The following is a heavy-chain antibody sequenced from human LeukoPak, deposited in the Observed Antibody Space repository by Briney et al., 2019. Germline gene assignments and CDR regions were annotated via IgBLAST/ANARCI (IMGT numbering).Heavy chain of an antibody. J-gene: IGHJ4*02. D-gene: IGHD3-22*01. CDR3: ARHSYYYDSSGYYYVGYFDY. Sequence: AGGSLRLSCAASGFTFANYAMTWVRQAPGKGLEWIGEINHSGSTNYNPSLKSRVTISVDTSKDQFSLKLSSVTAADTAVYYCARHSYYYDSSGYYYVGYFDYWGQGTLVTVSS. CDR2: INHSGST. V-gene: IGHV4-34*01. CDR1: GFTFANYA.